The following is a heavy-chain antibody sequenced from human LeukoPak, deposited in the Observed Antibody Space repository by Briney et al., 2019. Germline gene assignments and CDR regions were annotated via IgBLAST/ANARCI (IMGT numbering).Heavy chain of an antibody. V-gene: IGHV1-18*01. Sequence: GASVKVSCKASGYTFTSYGISWVRQAPGQGLEWMGWISAYNGNTNYAQKLQGRVTMTRDTSTSTAYMELSSLRSEDTAVYYCARASYNSATPRDREFDYWGQGTLVTVSS. CDR3: ARASYNSATPRDREFDY. CDR2: ISAYNGNT. J-gene: IGHJ4*02. D-gene: IGHD2/OR15-2a*01. CDR1: GYTFTSYG.